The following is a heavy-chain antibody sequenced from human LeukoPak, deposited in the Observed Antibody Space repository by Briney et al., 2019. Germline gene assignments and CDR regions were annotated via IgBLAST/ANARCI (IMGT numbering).Heavy chain of an antibody. D-gene: IGHD3-3*01. CDR3: ARAGAHTIFGVVINGRGYMDV. J-gene: IGHJ6*03. Sequence: SETLSLTCTVSGGSISSSSYYWGWIRQPPGKGLEWIGSIYYSGSAYYNPSLKSRVTISVDTSKNQFSLKLSSVTAADTAVYYCARAGAHTIFGVVINGRGYMDVWGKGTTVTVSS. CDR1: GGSISSSSYY. CDR2: IYYSGSA. V-gene: IGHV4-39*07.